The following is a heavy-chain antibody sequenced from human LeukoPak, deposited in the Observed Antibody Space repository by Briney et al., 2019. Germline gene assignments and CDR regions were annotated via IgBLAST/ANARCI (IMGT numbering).Heavy chain of an antibody. CDR3: ARDCGRGSSSAMCY. CDR1: GGTFSSYA. J-gene: IGHJ4*02. D-gene: IGHD1-26*01. V-gene: IGHV1-69*13. CDR2: IIPIFGTT. Sequence: ASVKVSCKASGGTFSSYAISWVRQAPGQGLEWMGGIIPIFGTTNYAQKFQGRVTITADESTSTAYMELSSLRSEDTAAYYCARDCGRGSSSAMCYWGQGTLVTVSS.